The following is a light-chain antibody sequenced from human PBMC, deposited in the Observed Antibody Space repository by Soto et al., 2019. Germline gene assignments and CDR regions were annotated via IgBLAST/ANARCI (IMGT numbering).Light chain of an antibody. Sequence: EIMMTQSPFTLSVSAGERTTLTCRASQSVSSNLAWYQQRPGQAPRLLIYDASTMATGIPSRFSGSGSGTELTLTISRLEHEDFAVYLCQQYSSSHPITFGQGTRLEIK. CDR1: QSVSSN. J-gene: IGKJ5*01. V-gene: IGKV3-15*01. CDR3: QQYSSSHPIT. CDR2: DAS.